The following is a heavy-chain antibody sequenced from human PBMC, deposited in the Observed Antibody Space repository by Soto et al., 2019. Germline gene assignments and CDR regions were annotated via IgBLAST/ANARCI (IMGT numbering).Heavy chain of an antibody. J-gene: IGHJ6*02. Sequence: SETLSLTCTLPGPSIRSGDYYWTWIRQPPGKGLEWIGYIYYSGATYYNPSLKSRVTISVDTSKNQFSLKLSSVTAADTAVYYCARDYPSWDYYYAMDVWGQGTTIT. CDR1: GPSIRSGDYY. V-gene: IGHV4-30-4*01. D-gene: IGHD3-16*02. CDR3: ARDYPSWDYYYAMDV. CDR2: IYYSGAT.